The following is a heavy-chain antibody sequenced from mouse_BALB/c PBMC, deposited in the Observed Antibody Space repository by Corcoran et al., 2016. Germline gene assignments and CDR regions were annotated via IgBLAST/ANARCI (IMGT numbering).Heavy chain of an antibody. D-gene: IGHD1-1*01. V-gene: IGHV1-18*01. CDR3: GRRYYGSSFPFAY. CDR2: INPNNGGT. Sequence: EVLLQQSGPELVKPGASVKIPCKASGYTFTDYNMDWVKQSHGKSLEWIGDINPNNGGTIYNQKFKGKATLTVDKSSSTAYMELRSLTSEDTAVYDCGRRYYGSSFPFAYWGQGTLVTVSA. CDR1: GYTFTDYN. J-gene: IGHJ3*01.